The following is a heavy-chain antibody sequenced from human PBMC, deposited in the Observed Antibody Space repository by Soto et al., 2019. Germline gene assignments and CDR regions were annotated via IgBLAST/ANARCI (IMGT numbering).Heavy chain of an antibody. V-gene: IGHV3-9*01. D-gene: IGHD2-15*01. J-gene: IGHJ4*02. CDR3: AKRLYTVAATPLDY. Sequence: EVQLVESGGGLVQPGRSLRLSCAASGFTFDDCAMHWVRQSPGKGLEWVSGISWNSGSIGYADSVKGRFSISRDNAKNSLYLEMNSLRPEDTALYYCAKRLYTVAATPLDYWGQGTLVTVSS. CDR1: GFTFDDCA. CDR2: ISWNSGSI.